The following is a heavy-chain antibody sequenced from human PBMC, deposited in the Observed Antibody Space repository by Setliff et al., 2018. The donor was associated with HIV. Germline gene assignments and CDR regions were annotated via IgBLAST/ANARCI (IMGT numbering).Heavy chain of an antibody. Sequence: GASVKVSCKASGYTFTNFAIHWVRQAPGQRLEWMAWIDAANGNTKYSQMFQGRVTVTRDTSATTAYMELSSLRFEDTAVYYCAGTILGGNLLDYWGQGTLVTVSS. V-gene: IGHV1-3*01. CDR1: GYTFTNFA. CDR3: AGTILGGNLLDY. CDR2: IDAANGNT. J-gene: IGHJ4*02. D-gene: IGHD3-9*01.